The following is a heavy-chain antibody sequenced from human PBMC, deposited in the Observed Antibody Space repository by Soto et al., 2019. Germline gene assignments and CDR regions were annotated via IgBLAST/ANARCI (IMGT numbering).Heavy chain of an antibody. CDR3: ARLGYCSSTSCYNYWFDP. CDR2: MNPNSGNT. D-gene: IGHD2-2*02. Sequence: ASVKVSCKASGYTFTSYDINWVRQATGQGLEWMGWMNPNSGNTGYAQKFQGRVTMTRNTSISTAYMELSSLRSEDTAVYYCARLGYCSSTSCYNYWFDPWGQGTLVTVYS. CDR1: GYTFTSYD. J-gene: IGHJ5*02. V-gene: IGHV1-8*01.